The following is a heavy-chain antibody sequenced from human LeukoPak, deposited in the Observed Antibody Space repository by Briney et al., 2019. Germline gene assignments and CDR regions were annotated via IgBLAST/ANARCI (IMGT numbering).Heavy chain of an antibody. J-gene: IGHJ4*02. CDR3: ARVDYGDYGFDY. CDR1: GFTFSSYA. CDR2: ISYDGSNK. D-gene: IGHD4-17*01. V-gene: IGHV3-30*14. Sequence: GGSLSLSCAASGFTFSSYAMHWVRQAPGKGLEWVAIISYDGSNKYYEDSVKGRFTISRDNSKNTLYLQMNSLRAEDTAVYYCARVDYGDYGFDYWGQGTLVTVSS.